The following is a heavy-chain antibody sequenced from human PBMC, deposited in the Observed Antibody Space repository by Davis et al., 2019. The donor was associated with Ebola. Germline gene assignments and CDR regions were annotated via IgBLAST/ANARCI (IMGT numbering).Heavy chain of an antibody. CDR2: INPNSGGT. CDR1: GYTFTGYY. Sequence: ASVKVSCKASGYTFTGYYMYWVRQAPGQGLEWMGWINPNSGGTNYAQKFQVRVTMTRDTSISTAYMELSRLRSDDTAVYYCARSPPHHYNYHMDVWGKGTTVTVSS. V-gene: IGHV1-2*02. CDR3: ARSPPHHYNYHMDV. J-gene: IGHJ6*03.